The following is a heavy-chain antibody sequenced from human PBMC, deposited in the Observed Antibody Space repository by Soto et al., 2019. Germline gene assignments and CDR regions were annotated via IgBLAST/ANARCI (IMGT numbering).Heavy chain of an antibody. Sequence: EVQLVESGGGLVQPGRSLRLSCAASGFTFDDYAMHWVRQAPGKGLEWVSGISWNSGSIGYADSVKGRFTISRDNAKNSLYLQMNSLRAEDTALYYCAKGLGGGVVAATFDYWGQGTLVTVSS. CDR2: ISWNSGSI. J-gene: IGHJ4*02. V-gene: IGHV3-9*01. D-gene: IGHD2-15*01. CDR1: GFTFDDYA. CDR3: AKGLGGGVVAATFDY.